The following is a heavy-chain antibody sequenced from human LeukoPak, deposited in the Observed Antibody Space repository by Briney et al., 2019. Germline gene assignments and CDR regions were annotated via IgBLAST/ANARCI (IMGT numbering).Heavy chain of an antibody. CDR3: ARMDAATPSYYFDY. CDR1: GGSISSSNHY. Sequence: SETLSLTCTVSGGSISSSNHYWGWIRQPPGKGLEWIGHIYYSGSTYHNPSLKSRVAISVDTSRNQFSLKLSSVTVADKAVYYCARMDAATPSYYFDYWGQGTLVAVSS. J-gene: IGHJ4*02. D-gene: IGHD5-18*01. CDR2: IYYSGST. V-gene: IGHV4-39*01.